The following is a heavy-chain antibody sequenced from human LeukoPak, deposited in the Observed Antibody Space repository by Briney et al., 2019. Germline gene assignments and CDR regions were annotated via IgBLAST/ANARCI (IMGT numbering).Heavy chain of an antibody. Sequence: ASVKVSCKASGYTFTSYDINWVRQATGQGLEWMGWMSPNSGNTGYAQKFQGRVTITRNTSISTAYMELSSLRSEDTAVYYCARDRPHNWFDPWGQGTLVTVSS. CDR2: MSPNSGNT. J-gene: IGHJ5*02. V-gene: IGHV1-8*03. CDR3: ARDRPHNWFDP. D-gene: IGHD6-6*01. CDR1: GYTFTSYD.